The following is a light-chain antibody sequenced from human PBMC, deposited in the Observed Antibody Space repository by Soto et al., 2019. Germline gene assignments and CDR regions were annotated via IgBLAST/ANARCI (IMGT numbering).Light chain of an antibody. CDR1: QTVRNNY. V-gene: IGKV3-20*01. CDR2: DAS. Sequence: EIVLTQSPANLSLSPGERATLSRRASQTVRNNYLAWYQQKPGQAPRLLIYDASSRATGIPDRFSGGGSGTDFTLTISRLEPEDFAVYYCQQFSSYPLTFGGGTKVDIK. J-gene: IGKJ4*01. CDR3: QQFSSYPLT.